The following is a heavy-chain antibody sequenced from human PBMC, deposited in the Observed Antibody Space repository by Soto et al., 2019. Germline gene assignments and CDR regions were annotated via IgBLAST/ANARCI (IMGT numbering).Heavy chain of an antibody. J-gene: IGHJ5*02. CDR3: TRGPDSSSNWFDP. CDR2: IYYSGST. D-gene: IGHD6-13*01. Sequence: PSETLSLTCTVSGGSISSGGYYWNWIRQHPGKGLEWIGYIYYSGSTYYNPSLKSRVTISVDTSKNQFSLKLNSVTAADTAVYYCTRGPDSSSNWFDPWGQGTLVTVSS. CDR1: GGSISSGGYY. V-gene: IGHV4-31*03.